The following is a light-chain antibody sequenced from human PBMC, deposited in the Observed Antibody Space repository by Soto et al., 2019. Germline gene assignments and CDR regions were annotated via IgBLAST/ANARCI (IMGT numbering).Light chain of an antibody. J-gene: IGKJ4*01. CDR3: QQYGSSPPLT. CDR1: PSVSSSY. CDR2: GAS. V-gene: IGKV3-20*01. Sequence: EIVLTQSPGTLSLSPGERATLSCRASPSVSSSYLAWYQQKPGQAPRLLIYGASSRATGIPDRFSGSGSGTDVTLTISRLEPEDFAVYYCQQYGSSPPLTFGGGTKVEIK.